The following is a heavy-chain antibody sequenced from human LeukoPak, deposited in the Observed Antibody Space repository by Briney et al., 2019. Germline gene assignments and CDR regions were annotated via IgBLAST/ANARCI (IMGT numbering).Heavy chain of an antibody. J-gene: IGHJ4*02. CDR3: ARRRFNYDSSGYYPFDY. CDR1: GYSFTTYW. Sequence: GESLKISCKASGYSFTTYWIVWVRQMLGKGLECMGIFYPGDSDTRYSPSFQGQVTISADKSISTAYLQWSSLKASDTAMYYCARRRFNYDSSGYYPFDYWGQGTLVTVSS. V-gene: IGHV5-51*01. CDR2: FYPGDSDT. D-gene: IGHD3-22*01.